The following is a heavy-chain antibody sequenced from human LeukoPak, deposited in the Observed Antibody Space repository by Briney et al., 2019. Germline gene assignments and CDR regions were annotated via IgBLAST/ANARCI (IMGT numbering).Heavy chain of an antibody. V-gene: IGHV3-7*03. Sequence: GGSLRLSCTASGFIFSSHWMTWVRQSPGKGLEWVANIKEDGSVKYYVDSVKGRFTISRDNTKNTLYLQMNTLRPDDTAVYYCTRGPVTTPRTYFFDYWGQGTLVTVSS. CDR3: TRGPVTTPRTYFFDY. CDR1: GFIFSSHW. CDR2: IKEDGSVK. J-gene: IGHJ4*02. D-gene: IGHD4-17*01.